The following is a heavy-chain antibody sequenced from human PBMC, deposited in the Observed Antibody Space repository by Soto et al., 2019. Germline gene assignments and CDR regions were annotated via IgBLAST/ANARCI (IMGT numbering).Heavy chain of an antibody. V-gene: IGHV1-18*01. CDR1: GYTFSNYG. CDR2: ISGYNGNT. D-gene: IGHD6-19*01. J-gene: IGHJ6*02. CDR3: SRFIMVGGWFDPNYYHGMDX. Sequence: QVQLVQSGAEVKKPGASVTVSCKTSGYTFSNYGINWVRQAPGQGLEWMGWISGYNGNTNYAQTVQGRVTMTTDTSTGTVYMELRSLKSDATAIYYCSRFIMVGGWFDPNYYHGMDXWGQGTTVXVSS.